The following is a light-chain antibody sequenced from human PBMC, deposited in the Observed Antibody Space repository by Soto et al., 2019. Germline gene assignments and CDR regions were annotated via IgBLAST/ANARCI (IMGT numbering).Light chain of an antibody. V-gene: IGKV3-20*01. Sequence: EIVLTHSPGTLSLSPGERATLACRASQIVNNNYLAWYQQKPGQAPRLVIYGASSRATDIPDRFSASGSGTDFTLTISRLEPEDFAVYYCQQYARAPLTFGQGTKVDIK. J-gene: IGKJ1*01. CDR1: QIVNNNY. CDR3: QQYARAPLT. CDR2: GAS.